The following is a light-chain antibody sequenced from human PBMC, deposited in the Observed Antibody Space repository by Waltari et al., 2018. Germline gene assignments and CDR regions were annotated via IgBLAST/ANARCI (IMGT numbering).Light chain of an antibody. CDR1: QGINNY. Sequence: DIQMTQSPSSLSASVGDTVTITCRASQGINNYLAWYQQKPGKAPRPIIYYASNLENGVPSRFSGSRSGTDFTLTISSLQPVDFATYYCQQHNTYPRTFGQGTKVEIK. CDR3: QQHNTYPRT. J-gene: IGKJ1*01. V-gene: IGKV1-16*01. CDR2: YAS.